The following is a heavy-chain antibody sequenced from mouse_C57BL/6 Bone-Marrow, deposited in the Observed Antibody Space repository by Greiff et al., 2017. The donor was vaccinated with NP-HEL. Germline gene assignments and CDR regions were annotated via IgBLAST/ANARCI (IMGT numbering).Heavy chain of an antibody. CDR2: INPSSGYT. CDR3: ARSGLLRH. CDR1: GYTFTSYT. D-gene: IGHD1-2*01. Sequence: QVQLQQSGAELARPGASVKMSCKASGYTFTSYTMHWVKQRPGQGLEWIGYINPSSGYTKYNQKFKDKATLTADKSSSTAYMQLSSLTSEDAAVYCCARSGLLRHWGQGTLVTVSA. V-gene: IGHV1-4*01. J-gene: IGHJ3*01.